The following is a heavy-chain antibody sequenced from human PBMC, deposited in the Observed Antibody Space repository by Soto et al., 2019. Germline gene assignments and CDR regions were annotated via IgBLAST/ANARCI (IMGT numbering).Heavy chain of an antibody. CDR2: IYSGGST. CDR3: VGGGILYYDMPHGMDV. CDR1: GFTVSSNY. D-gene: IGHD3-3*01. J-gene: IGHJ6*02. V-gene: IGHV3-66*01. Sequence: GGSLRLSCAASGFTVSSNYMRWVRQAPGKGLEWVSVIYSGGSTYYADSVKGRFTISRDNSKNTLYLQMNSLRAEDTAVYYCVGGGILYYDMPHGMDVWGQGTTVTVSS.